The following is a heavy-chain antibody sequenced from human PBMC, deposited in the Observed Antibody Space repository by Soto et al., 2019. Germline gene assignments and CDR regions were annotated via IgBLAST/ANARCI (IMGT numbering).Heavy chain of an antibody. Sequence: GGSLRLSCAASGFTFSSYSMNWVRQAPGKGLEWVSYISSSSSTIYYADSVKGRFTISRDNAKNSLYLQMNSLRAEDTAVYYCARPFFYSRSPLGVWGKGTTVTVSS. J-gene: IGHJ6*04. D-gene: IGHD6-13*01. CDR3: ARPFFYSRSPLGV. CDR1: GFTFSSYS. V-gene: IGHV3-48*01. CDR2: ISSSSSTI.